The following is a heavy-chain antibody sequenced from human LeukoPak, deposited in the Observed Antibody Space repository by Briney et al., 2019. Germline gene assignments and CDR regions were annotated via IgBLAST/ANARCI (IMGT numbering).Heavy chain of an antibody. CDR1: GFTFSSYS. V-gene: IGHV3-48*02. J-gene: IGHJ4*02. Sequence: PGGSLRLSCAASGFTFSSYSMNWVRQAPGKGLEWVSYISSSSSTIYYADSVKGRFTISSDNAKNSLYLQMNSLRDEDTAVYYCARQAWFGELLFDYWGQGTLVTVSS. CDR3: ARQAWFGELLFDY. D-gene: IGHD3-10*01. CDR2: ISSSSSTI.